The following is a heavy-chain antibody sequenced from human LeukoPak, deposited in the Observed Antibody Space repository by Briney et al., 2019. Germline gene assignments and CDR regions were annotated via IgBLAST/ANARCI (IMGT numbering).Heavy chain of an antibody. V-gene: IGHV3-23*01. Sequence: QAGGSLRLSCAVSGFTFTNEAMGWVRQLRGGGLEWVSTISPGGGTTYYAESMKGRFTISRDNSKNTLYLQMNSLRAEDTAVYYCAKDRDCSSTRCYGDFDYWGQGTLVTVSS. J-gene: IGHJ4*02. CDR3: AKDRDCSSTRCYGDFDY. CDR2: ISPGGGTT. CDR1: GFTFTNEA. D-gene: IGHD2-2*01.